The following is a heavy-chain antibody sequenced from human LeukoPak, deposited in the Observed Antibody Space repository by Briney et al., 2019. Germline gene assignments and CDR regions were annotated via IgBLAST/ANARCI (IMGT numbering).Heavy chain of an antibody. Sequence: PSETLSLTCTVSGGSISSYYWSWIRQPPGKGLEWIGYIYYSGSTNYNPSLKSRVTISVDTSKNQFSLKLSSVTAADTAVYHCASSRYGGNSMDSDYWGQGTLVTVSS. CDR3: ASSRYGGNSMDSDY. CDR2: IYYSGST. J-gene: IGHJ4*02. V-gene: IGHV4-59*01. D-gene: IGHD4-23*01. CDR1: GGSISSYY.